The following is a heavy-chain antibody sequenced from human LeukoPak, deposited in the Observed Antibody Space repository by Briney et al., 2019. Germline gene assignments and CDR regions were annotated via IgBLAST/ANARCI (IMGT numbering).Heavy chain of an antibody. CDR1: GGSFSGYY. J-gene: IGHJ6*03. Sequence: SETLSLTCAVYGGSFSGYYWSWIRQPPGKGLEWTGEINHSGSTNYNPSLKSRVTISVDTSKNQFSLKLSSVTAADTAVYYCARGAPEPQWLVRPYYYYYYYMDVWGKGTTVTVSS. CDR2: INHSGST. D-gene: IGHD6-19*01. CDR3: ARGAPEPQWLVRPYYYYYYYMDV. V-gene: IGHV4-34*01.